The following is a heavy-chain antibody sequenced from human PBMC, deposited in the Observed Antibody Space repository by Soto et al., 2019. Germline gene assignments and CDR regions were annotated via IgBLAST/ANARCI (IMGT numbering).Heavy chain of an antibody. CDR3: ATGGNCYDTSAFAY. CDR1: GDSFSSYA. V-gene: IGHV1-69*01. D-gene: IGHD3-22*01. Sequence: QVQLVQSVAEVKKPGSSVKVSCKASGDSFSSYAISWVRQAPGHGLEWMGRIIPIFGTPTYAQRVEGRVTITADESTSTANMELSSLRSDDTAVYYCATGGNCYDTSAFAYWGQGTLVTVSS. J-gene: IGHJ4*02. CDR2: IIPIFGTP.